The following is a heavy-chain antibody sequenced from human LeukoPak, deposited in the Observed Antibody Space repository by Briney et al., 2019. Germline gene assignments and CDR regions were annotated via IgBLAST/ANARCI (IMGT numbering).Heavy chain of an antibody. V-gene: IGHV4-4*07. CDR2: IYTSGST. D-gene: IGHD2-15*01. Sequence: SETLSLTCTVSGGSISSYYWSWIRQPAGKGLEWIGRIYTSGSTNYNPSLKSRVTMSVDTSKNQFSLKLSSVTAADTAVYYCARAKVYCSGGSCYLFTFDYWGQGTLVTVSS. J-gene: IGHJ4*02. CDR1: GGSISSYY. CDR3: ARAKVYCSGGSCYLFTFDY.